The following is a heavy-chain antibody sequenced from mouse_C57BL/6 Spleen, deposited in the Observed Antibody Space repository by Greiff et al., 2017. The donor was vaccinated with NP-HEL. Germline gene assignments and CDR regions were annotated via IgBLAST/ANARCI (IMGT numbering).Heavy chain of an antibody. Sequence: EVQLQESGPGLVKPSQSLSLTCSVTGYSITSGYYWNWIRQFPGNKLEWMGYISYDGSNNYNPSLKNRISITRDTSKNQFVLKLNSVTTEDTATYYCAQEGYYYAMDYWGQGTSVTVSS. CDR3: AQEGYYYAMDY. J-gene: IGHJ4*01. CDR2: ISYDGSN. V-gene: IGHV3-6*01. CDR1: GYSITSGYY. D-gene: IGHD2-2*01.